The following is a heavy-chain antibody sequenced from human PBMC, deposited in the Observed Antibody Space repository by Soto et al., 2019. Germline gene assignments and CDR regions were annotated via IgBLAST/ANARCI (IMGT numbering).Heavy chain of an antibody. CDR2: ISYDGNTK. Sequence: QVQLVESGGGVVQPGRSLRLSCAASGFIFSGYAMHWVRQPPGKGLEWVAVISYDGNTKYYADSVKGRVTVTRDNSKNTLYVQMNNLSAEDTAMYYCAKETSAYEIDYWGQGTLVTVSS. CDR3: AKETSAYEIDY. D-gene: IGHD5-12*01. V-gene: IGHV3-30-3*01. J-gene: IGHJ4*02. CDR1: GFIFSGYA.